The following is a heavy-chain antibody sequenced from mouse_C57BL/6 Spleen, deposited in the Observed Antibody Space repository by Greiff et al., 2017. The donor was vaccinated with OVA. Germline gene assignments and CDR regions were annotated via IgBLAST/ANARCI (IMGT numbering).Heavy chain of an antibody. Sequence: VQLVESGPGLVQPSQSLSITCTVSGFSLTSYGVHWVRQSPGKGLEWLGVIWSGGSTDYNAAFISRLSISKDNSKSQVFFKMNSLQADDTAIYYCASLWLEDYYAMDYWGQGTSVTVSS. D-gene: IGHD2-2*01. CDR1: GFSLTSYG. CDR2: IWSGGST. V-gene: IGHV2-2*01. J-gene: IGHJ4*01. CDR3: ASLWLEDYYAMDY.